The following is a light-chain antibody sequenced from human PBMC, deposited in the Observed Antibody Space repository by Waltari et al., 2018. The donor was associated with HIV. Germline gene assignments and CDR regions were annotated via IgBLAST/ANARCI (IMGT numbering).Light chain of an antibody. CDR2: EVN. Sequence: QSALTQPASVSGSPGQSITMSCTVTSSDVGSYNLVSWYQQHPGKAPKLIIYEVNKRPPGITNRFSGFKSGNTASLTITGLQAEDEADYHCCSYAIGGTFVFGGGTKVTVL. J-gene: IGLJ2*01. CDR1: SSDVGSYNL. CDR3: CSYAIGGTFV. V-gene: IGLV2-23*02.